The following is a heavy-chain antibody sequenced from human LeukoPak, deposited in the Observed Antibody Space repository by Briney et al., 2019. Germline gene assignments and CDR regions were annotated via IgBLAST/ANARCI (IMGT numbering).Heavy chain of an antibody. CDR1: GFTFSSYS. J-gene: IGHJ4*02. CDR3: ARDCSGGSCYLALDY. CDR2: ISSSSSYI. V-gene: IGHV3-21*01. Sequence: GALRLSCAASGFTFSSYSMNWVRQAPGKGLEWVSSISSSSSYIYYADSVKGRFTISRDNAKNSLYLQMNSLRAEDTAVYYCARDCSGGSCYLALDYWGQGTLVTVSS. D-gene: IGHD2-15*01.